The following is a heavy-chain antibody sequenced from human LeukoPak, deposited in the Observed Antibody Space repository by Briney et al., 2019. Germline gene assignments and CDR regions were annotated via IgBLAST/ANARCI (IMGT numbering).Heavy chain of an antibody. CDR3: AKRGSLLWFGEYSGYYFDY. CDR1: GFTFSSYA. J-gene: IGHJ4*02. CDR2: ISGSGGST. D-gene: IGHD3-10*01. V-gene: IGHV3-23*01. Sequence: GGSLRLSCAASGFTFSSYAMSWVRQAPGKGLEWVSSISGSGGSTYYADSVKGRFTISRDNSKNTLYLQMNSLRAEDTAVYYCAKRGSLLWFGEYSGYYFDYWGQGTLVTVSS.